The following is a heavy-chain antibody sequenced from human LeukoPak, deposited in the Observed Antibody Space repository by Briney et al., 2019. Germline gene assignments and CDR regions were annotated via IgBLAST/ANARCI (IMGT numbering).Heavy chain of an antibody. V-gene: IGHV3-23*01. CDR1: GFTFSSYA. J-gene: IGHJ5*02. D-gene: IGHD2-2*01. CDR3: AKDLVVPAATYNWFDP. Sequence: GGSLRLSCAASGFTFSSYAMSWVRQAPGKGLEWVSAISGSGGSTYYADSVKGRFTISRDNSKNTLYLQMNSLRAEDTAVYYCAKDLVVPAATYNWFDPWGQGTLVTVSS. CDR2: ISGSGGST.